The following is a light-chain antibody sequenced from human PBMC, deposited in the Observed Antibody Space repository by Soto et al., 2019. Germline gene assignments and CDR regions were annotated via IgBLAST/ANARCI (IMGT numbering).Light chain of an antibody. V-gene: IGLV1-44*01. Sequence: QSVLTQPPSASGTPGQRVTVSCSGSRSNIGSHPVHWYQQLPGTAPKLLIFNKNLRPSGVPDRFSGSQSGTSASLAIGGLQSEDEAHYYCSAWDDSLNGPVFGGGTKLTVL. CDR1: RSNIGSHP. CDR3: SAWDDSLNGPV. J-gene: IGLJ3*02. CDR2: NKN.